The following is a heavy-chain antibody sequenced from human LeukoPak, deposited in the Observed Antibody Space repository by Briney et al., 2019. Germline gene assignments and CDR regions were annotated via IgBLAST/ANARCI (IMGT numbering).Heavy chain of an antibody. D-gene: IGHD3-16*01. CDR2: IIPIFGTA. CDR1: GGTFSSYA. CDR3: AREGRNRGDVAFDI. V-gene: IGHV1-69*05. J-gene: IGHJ3*02. Sequence: AASVKVSCKASGGTFSSYAISWVRQAPGQGLEWMGGIIPIFGTANYAQKFQGRVTITTDESTSTAYMELSSLRSEDTAVYYCAREGRNRGDVAFDIWGQGTMVTVSS.